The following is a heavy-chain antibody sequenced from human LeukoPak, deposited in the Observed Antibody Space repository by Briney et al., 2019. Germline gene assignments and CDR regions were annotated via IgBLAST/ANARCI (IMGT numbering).Heavy chain of an antibody. Sequence: ASVKVSSKASGYTFTSHGITWVRQAPGQGLEWMGRLNTYNGDTDYAQNFQGRVTMTTDTSTTTAYLDLRSLRSDDTAVYYCARGTVTTPPYYYGLDVWGQGTTVTVS. CDR3: ARGTVTTPPYYYGLDV. D-gene: IGHD4-17*01. CDR1: GYTFTSHG. J-gene: IGHJ6*02. V-gene: IGHV1-18*01. CDR2: LNTYNGDT.